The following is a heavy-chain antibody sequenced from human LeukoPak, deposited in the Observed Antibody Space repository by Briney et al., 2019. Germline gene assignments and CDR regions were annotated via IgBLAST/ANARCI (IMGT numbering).Heavy chain of an antibody. J-gene: IGHJ4*02. D-gene: IGHD5-12*01. CDR1: GDSVSSPTYF. V-gene: IGHV4-39*01. CDR2: IFYYGTS. CDR3: ARSGGNVDIVATRFPRVFDY. Sequence: PSETLSLTCTVSGDSVSSPTYFWGWIRHPPGKGLEWIGSIFYYGTSYYNPSLKSRVTISVDTSTNQFSLKLNSVTAADTAVYYCARSGGNVDIVATRFPRVFDYWGQGTLVTVSS.